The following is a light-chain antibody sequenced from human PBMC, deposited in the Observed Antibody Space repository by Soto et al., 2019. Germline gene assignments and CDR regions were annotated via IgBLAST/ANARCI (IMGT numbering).Light chain of an antibody. Sequence: DIQMTQSPSSLSASVGDRVTITCRASQSISSYLHWYQQKPGKAPKLLIYAASSLQSGVPSRFSGSGSGTDFTLTISSLQPEDFATYYCQQSYSTLCTFGPGTKVDIK. J-gene: IGKJ3*01. V-gene: IGKV1-39*01. CDR1: QSISSY. CDR3: QQSYSTLCT. CDR2: AAS.